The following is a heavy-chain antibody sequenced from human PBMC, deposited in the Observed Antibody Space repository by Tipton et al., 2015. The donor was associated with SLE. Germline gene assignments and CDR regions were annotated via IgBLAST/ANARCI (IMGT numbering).Heavy chain of an antibody. Sequence: TLSLTCTVSGGSISSYYWSWIRQPPGKGLEWIGYIYYSGSTNYNPSLKSRVTISVDTSKNQFSLKLSSVTAADTAVYYCARGTAEAYYDSSGLGYFDYWGQGTLVTASS. J-gene: IGHJ4*02. V-gene: IGHV4-59*01. CDR3: ARGTAEAYYDSSGLGYFDY. CDR1: GGSISSYY. D-gene: IGHD3-22*01. CDR2: IYYSGST.